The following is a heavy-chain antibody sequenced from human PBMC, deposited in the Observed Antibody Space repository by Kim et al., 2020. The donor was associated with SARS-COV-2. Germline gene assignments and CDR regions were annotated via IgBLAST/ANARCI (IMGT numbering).Heavy chain of an antibody. Sequence: GESLKISCKGSGYSFTSYWIGWVRQMPGKGLEWMGIIYPGDSDTRYSPSFQGQVTISADKSISTAYLQWSSLKASDTAMYYCARLQYYYDSSGYYYFVTGAFDIWGQGTMVTVSS. D-gene: IGHD3-22*01. CDR1: GYSFTSYW. V-gene: IGHV5-51*01. CDR3: ARLQYYYDSSGYYYFVTGAFDI. CDR2: IYPGDSDT. J-gene: IGHJ3*02.